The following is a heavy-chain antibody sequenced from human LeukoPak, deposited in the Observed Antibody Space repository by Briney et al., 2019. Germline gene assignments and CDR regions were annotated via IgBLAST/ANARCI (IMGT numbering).Heavy chain of an antibody. CDR2: ITSSGDGT. D-gene: IGHD3-22*01. CDR3: AKVADYYDSSGYYY. CDR1: GFTFSIYA. J-gene: IGHJ4*02. V-gene: IGHV3-23*01. Sequence: GGSLRLSCAASGFTFSIYAMSWVRQAPGKGLQWVSSITSSGDGTYYADSVKGRFTISRDNSENMLYLQMNSLRVEDTAVYYCAKVADYYDSSGYYYWGQGTLVTVSS.